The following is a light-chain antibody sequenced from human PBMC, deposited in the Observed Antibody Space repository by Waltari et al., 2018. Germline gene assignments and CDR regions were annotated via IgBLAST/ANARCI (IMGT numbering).Light chain of an antibody. Sequence: EIVLTQSPGTLSLSPGERATLSCRASQSVSNNYLSWHQQKPGQAPRPLIYGASSRATAIPDRFSGSGSGTDFTLTISRLEPEDFAVYFCQQYGGPPWTFGQGTKVEVK. CDR1: QSVSNNY. CDR3: QQYGGPPWT. CDR2: GAS. V-gene: IGKV3-20*01. J-gene: IGKJ1*01.